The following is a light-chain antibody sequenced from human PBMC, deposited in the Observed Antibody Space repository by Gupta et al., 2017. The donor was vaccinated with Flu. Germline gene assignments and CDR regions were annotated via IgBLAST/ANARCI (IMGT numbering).Light chain of an antibody. Sequence: KVTISCTATSSNVASASVAWYQKLPGTDPKVLIFDNDKRRSGVPDRFSGARSGTSATLDTTGRQTGEEADDYCATWDSSLPGAVFGGGTKLTVL. CDR1: SSNVASAS. CDR3: ATWDSSLPGAV. CDR2: DND. J-gene: IGLJ3*02. V-gene: IGLV1-51*02.